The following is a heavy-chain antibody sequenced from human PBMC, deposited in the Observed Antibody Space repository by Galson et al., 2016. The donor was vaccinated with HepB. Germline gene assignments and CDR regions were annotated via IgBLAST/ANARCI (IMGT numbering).Heavy chain of an antibody. J-gene: IGHJ4*02. CDR3: ARGLYGATYN. D-gene: IGHD3-16*01. CDR1: GFTFSTNT. CDR2: ISYDGSSE. V-gene: IGHV3-30*04. Sequence: SLRLSCAASGFTFSTNTMHWVRQAPGKGLEWLAVISYDGSSEFYADSVMGRFTISRDNSKNTLYLQMNSLRPEDTAVYYCARGLYGATYNWGQGTLVTVSS.